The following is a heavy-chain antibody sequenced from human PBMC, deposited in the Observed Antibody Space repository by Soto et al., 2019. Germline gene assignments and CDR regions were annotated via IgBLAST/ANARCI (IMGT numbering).Heavy chain of an antibody. CDR1: GYTFTNSD. J-gene: IGHJ4*02. Sequence: KISCKASGYTFTNSDINWVRQAPGQGLEWMGWMNPDSGHAAYAQKFQGRVTLTTSTSTSTVYMEMRSLGSEDTAVYYCARRPHCSGGICYYGLDNWGQGTRVTVSS. D-gene: IGHD2-15*01. CDR3: ARRPHCSGGICYYGLDN. CDR2: MNPDSGHA. V-gene: IGHV1-8*01.